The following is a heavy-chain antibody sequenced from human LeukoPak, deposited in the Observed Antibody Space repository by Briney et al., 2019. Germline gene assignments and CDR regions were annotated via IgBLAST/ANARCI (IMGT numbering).Heavy chain of an antibody. CDR3: ATGRDCSGGSCYSVY. D-gene: IGHD2-15*01. CDR1: GFTFSGYS. J-gene: IGHJ4*02. Sequence: GGSLRLSCAASGFTFSGYSLNWVRQAPGNGLEWVSSISSSSSYIYYADSVKGRFTVSRDNAKNSLYLQMNSLRAEDTAVYYCATGRDCSGGSCYSVYWGQGTLVTVSS. V-gene: IGHV3-21*01. CDR2: ISSSSSYI.